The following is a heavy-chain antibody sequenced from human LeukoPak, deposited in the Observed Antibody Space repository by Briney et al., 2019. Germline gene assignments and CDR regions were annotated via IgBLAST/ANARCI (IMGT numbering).Heavy chain of an antibody. CDR1: GYSFTSYW. V-gene: IGHV5-51*01. J-gene: IGHJ5*02. D-gene: IGHD3-22*01. CDR3: ARQGHYYDSSGSDNWFDP. CDR2: IYPGDSDT. Sequence: GASLQISCKSSGYSFTSYWFGWVRQMPGKGLEWMGIIYPGDSDTRYSPSFQGQVTISADKSISTAYLQWSSLKASDTAMYYCARQGHYYDSSGSDNWFDPWGQGTLVTVSS.